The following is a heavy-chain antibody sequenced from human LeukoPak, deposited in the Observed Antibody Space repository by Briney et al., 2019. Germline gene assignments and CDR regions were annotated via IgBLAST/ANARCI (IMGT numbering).Heavy chain of an antibody. CDR1: GFTVSSNY. CDR2: IYSGGST. D-gene: IGHD5-12*01. V-gene: IGHV3-66*01. Sequence: PGGSLRLSCAASGFTVSSNYMSWVRQAPGKGLEGVSVIYSGGSTYYADSVKGRFTISRDNSKNTLYLQMNSLRAEDTAVYYCARGPVYSGYDWDYWGQGTLVTVSS. J-gene: IGHJ4*02. CDR3: ARGPVYSGYDWDY.